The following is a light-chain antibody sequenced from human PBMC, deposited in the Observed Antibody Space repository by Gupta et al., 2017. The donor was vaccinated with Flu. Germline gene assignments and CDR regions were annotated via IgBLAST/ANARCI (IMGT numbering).Light chain of an antibody. CDR1: QSISNN. CDR3: QQYNNWLET. Sequence: EIVXXXXPAXLSVSPGERATLSCRASQSISNNLAWYQQKPGQAPRLLIYDASTRATDIPGRFSGSGSGTEFSLTISSLQSEDFAVYYCQQYNNWLETFGQGTKVEIK. CDR2: DAS. V-gene: IGKV3-15*01. J-gene: IGKJ1*01.